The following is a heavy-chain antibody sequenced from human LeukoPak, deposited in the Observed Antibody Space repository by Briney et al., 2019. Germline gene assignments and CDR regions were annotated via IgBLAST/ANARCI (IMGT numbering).Heavy chain of an antibody. CDR2: TRSKANSYET. CDR3: ASGRIAVAGTHDC. CDR1: GFTFSGFA. Sequence: GGSLRLSCAASGFTFSGFAMHWVRQAYGKGLEWVGRTRSKANSYETAYAASVKGRFTISRDDSKNTAYLQMNSLKSEDTAVYYCASGRIAVAGTHDCWGQGTLVTVSS. J-gene: IGHJ4*02. V-gene: IGHV3-73*01. D-gene: IGHD6-19*01.